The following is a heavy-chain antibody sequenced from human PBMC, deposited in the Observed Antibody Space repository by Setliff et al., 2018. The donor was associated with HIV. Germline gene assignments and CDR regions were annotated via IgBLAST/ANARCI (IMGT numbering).Heavy chain of an antibody. CDR1: GASVSTDGYY. V-gene: IGHV4-61*02. CDR3: ARALFWSGFHHHFDF. J-gene: IGHJ4*02. D-gene: IGHD3-3*01. Sequence: SETLSLTCTVSGASVSTDGYYWSWIRQPAGKGLEWLGRIYANGYTNYNPSLNSRVTVSLDTSKNQFSLKLSSVTAADTAVYYCARALFWSGFHHHFDFWGQGTLVTVSS. CDR2: IYANGYT.